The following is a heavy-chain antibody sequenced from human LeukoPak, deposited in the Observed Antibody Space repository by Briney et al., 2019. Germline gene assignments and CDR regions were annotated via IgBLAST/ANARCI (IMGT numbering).Heavy chain of an antibody. D-gene: IGHD2-2*01. V-gene: IGHV3-49*04. J-gene: IGHJ6*03. CDR1: GFTFGDFA. CDR2: IRSKTYGGTT. Sequence: GGSLRLSCRSSGFTFGDFAMSWVRQAPGKGLEWVGFIRSKTYGGTTEYAASVKGRFTISRDDSKSIAYLQMNSLKTEDTAVCYCTREVCSSTSCYWDYYYYMDVWGKGTTVTVSS. CDR3: TREVCSSTSCYWDYYYYMDV.